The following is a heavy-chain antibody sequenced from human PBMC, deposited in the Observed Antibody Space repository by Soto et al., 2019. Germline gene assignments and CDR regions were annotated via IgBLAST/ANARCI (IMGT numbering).Heavy chain of an antibody. J-gene: IGHJ6*02. CDR1: GGSISSGGYS. Sequence: SETLCLTCAVSGGSISSGGYSWSWMRQPPGKGLEWIGYIYHSGSTYYNPSLKSRVTISVDRSKNQFSLKLISVTAADTAVYYCARVPDVWGQGSTVTVSS. V-gene: IGHV4-30-2*01. CDR2: IYHSGST. CDR3: ARVPDV.